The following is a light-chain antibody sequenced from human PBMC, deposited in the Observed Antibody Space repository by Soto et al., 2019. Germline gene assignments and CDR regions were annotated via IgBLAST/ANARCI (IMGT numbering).Light chain of an antibody. Sequence: EIVLTQSPATLSLSPGERATLSCRASQSVSSYLAWYQQKPGQAPRLLIYDASNRATGIPARFSGSGSGTDFTFTISGLEPEDFAVYYCQQRSNWPPTFGQGTKLEIK. J-gene: IGKJ2*01. V-gene: IGKV3-11*01. CDR2: DAS. CDR1: QSVSSY. CDR3: QQRSNWPPT.